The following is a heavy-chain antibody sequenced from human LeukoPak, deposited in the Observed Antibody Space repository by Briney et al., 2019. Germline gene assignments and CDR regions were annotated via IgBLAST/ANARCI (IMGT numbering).Heavy chain of an antibody. CDR3: ARANTGYYYGSGRGMDV. CDR1: GGSVSSGSYY. J-gene: IGHJ6*02. V-gene: IGHV4-61*01. D-gene: IGHD3-10*01. Sequence: SETLSLTCTVSGGSVSSGSYYWSWIRQPPGKGLEWLGYIYYSGSTNDNPSLKSRVTMSVDTSKNQFSLKLSSVTAADTAVYYCARANTGYYYGSGRGMDVWGQGTTVTVSS. CDR2: IYYSGST.